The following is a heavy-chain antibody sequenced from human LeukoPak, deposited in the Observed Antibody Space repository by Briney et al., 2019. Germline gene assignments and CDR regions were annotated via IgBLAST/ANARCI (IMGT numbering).Heavy chain of an antibody. CDR3: ARDPSTADHYGSGIDY. V-gene: IGHV3-66*01. CDR2: IYSGGST. Sequence: GGSLRHSCAASGFTVSSNYMSWVRQAPGKGLEWVSVIYSGGSTYYADSVKGRFTISRDNSKNTLYLQMNSLRAEDTAVYYCARDPSTADHYGSGIDYWGQGTLVTVSS. D-gene: IGHD3-10*01. CDR1: GFTVSSNY. J-gene: IGHJ4*02.